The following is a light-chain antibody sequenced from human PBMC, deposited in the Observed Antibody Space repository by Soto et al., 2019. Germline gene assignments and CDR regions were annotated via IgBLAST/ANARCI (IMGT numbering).Light chain of an antibody. Sequence: QSALTQPHSASGTPGQRVTISCSGSSSNIGTSSVHWFQQLPGTAPKLLISTTNQRPSGVPERFSGSKSGTSASLAISGLQSEDEADYYCAAWDDTLNGHAFGTVTKVTDL. CDR2: TTN. J-gene: IGLJ1*01. CDR1: SSNIGTSS. CDR3: AAWDDTLNGHA. V-gene: IGLV1-44*01.